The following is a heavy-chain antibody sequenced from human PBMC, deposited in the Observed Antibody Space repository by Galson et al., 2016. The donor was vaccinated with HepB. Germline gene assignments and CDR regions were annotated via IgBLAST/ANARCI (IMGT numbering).Heavy chain of an antibody. CDR2: ISGDTTTT. J-gene: IGHJ5*02. V-gene: IGHV3-23*01. D-gene: IGHD6-13*01. Sequence: SLRLSCAASGLTLSNYAMTWVRQAPGKGLEWVSSISGDTTTTYYADSVKGRFTISRDNSKNTFYLQMNSLRAEDTASYYCAKGGGSTWYISPHFVDPWGQGTLFTVSS. CDR3: AKGGGSTWYISPHFVDP. CDR1: GLTLSNYA.